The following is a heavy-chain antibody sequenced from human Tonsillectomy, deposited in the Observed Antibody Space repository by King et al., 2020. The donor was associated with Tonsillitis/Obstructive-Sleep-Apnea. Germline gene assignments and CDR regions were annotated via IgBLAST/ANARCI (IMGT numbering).Heavy chain of an antibody. CDR3: ARSSRIVGRGAFCDS. CDR2: FNPRCGVT. CDR1: GYTFSNYY. V-gene: IGHV1-46*01. J-gene: IGHJ4*02. Sequence: VQLVESGAEVKKPGASVKVSCKASGYTFSNYYMHWVRQAPGQGLEWMGIFNPRCGVTSTAQRFQGRVTMTRDTFTTTVYMEVSSLRSEDTAVYYCARSSRIVGRGAFCDSWGQGTLVTVSS. D-gene: IGHD6-6*01.